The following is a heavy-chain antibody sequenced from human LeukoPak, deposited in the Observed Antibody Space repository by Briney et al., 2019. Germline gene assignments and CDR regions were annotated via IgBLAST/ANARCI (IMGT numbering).Heavy chain of an antibody. Sequence: PSETLSLTCTVSGGSISSYYWSWIRQPPGGGLEWIGYIYYSGSTNYNPSLKRRATISLDTSKSQFSLKLRSVTAADTAVYYCARSGLDSRYYFGMDVWGQGTTVTVSS. CDR1: GGSISSYY. J-gene: IGHJ6*02. V-gene: IGHV4-59*01. D-gene: IGHD5-12*01. CDR2: IYYSGST. CDR3: ARSGLDSRYYFGMDV.